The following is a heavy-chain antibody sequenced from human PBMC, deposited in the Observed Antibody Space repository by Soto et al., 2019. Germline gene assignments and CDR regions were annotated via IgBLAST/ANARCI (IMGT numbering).Heavy chain of an antibody. V-gene: IGHV3-21*01. CDR1: GFSFKTYS. D-gene: IGHD3-16*02. Sequence: GGSLRLSCAASGFSFKTYSMNWVRQAPGKGLEWVSCFSSSSTYIYYTDSVKGRFTISRDNAKNSLYLQMNSLRAEDTALYYCASLSRFALDYWGQGTLVTVSS. CDR3: ASLSRFALDY. CDR2: FSSSSTYI. J-gene: IGHJ4*02.